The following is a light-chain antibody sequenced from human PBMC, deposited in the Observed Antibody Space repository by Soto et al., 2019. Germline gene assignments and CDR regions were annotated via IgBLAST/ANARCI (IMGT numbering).Light chain of an antibody. CDR2: YIS. J-gene: IGKJ5*01. Sequence: EIVMTQSPATLSVSSGETASVSCRASQSAGNFLAWYQQKPGQAPRLLIYYISTRATGIPARFSGSGSGTEFTRTINSLQSEDSAVYYCQQHNQWPITFGQGTRLEIK. CDR3: QQHNQWPIT. CDR1: QSAGNF. V-gene: IGKV3D-15*01.